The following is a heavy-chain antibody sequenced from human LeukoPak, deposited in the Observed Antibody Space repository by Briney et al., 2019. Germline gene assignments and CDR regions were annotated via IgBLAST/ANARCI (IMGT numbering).Heavy chain of an antibody. CDR3: ARDVYTSGWRYFDL. J-gene: IGHJ2*01. Sequence: ASVKVSCKASGYTFTGHYMHWVRQAPGQGPEWMAWINPNSGDTNYAQKFQGRVTLTRDASTGTAYMEMNRLTYDDTAIYYCARDVYTSGWRYFDLWGHGTLVTVSS. D-gene: IGHD6-19*01. CDR2: INPNSGDT. V-gene: IGHV1-2*02. CDR1: GYTFTGHY.